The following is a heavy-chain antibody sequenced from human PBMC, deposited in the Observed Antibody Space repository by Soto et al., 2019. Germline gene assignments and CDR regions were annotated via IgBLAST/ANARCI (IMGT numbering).Heavy chain of an antibody. D-gene: IGHD5-18*01. CDR2: ISGSGGST. CDR3: AKFLMVTGGPERYYYYGMGG. J-gene: IGHJ6*02. Sequence: GGSLRLSCAASGFTFSSYSMSWVRQAPGQGLEWVSAISGSGGSTYYADSGKGRFTISRDNSKNTLYLQMSSLRAEDTAVYYCAKFLMVTGGPERYYYYGMGGWGRGTTFTVSS. CDR1: GFTFSSYS. V-gene: IGHV3-23*01.